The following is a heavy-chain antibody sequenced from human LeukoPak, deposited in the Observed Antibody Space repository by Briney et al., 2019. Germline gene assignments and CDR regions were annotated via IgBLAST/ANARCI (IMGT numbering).Heavy chain of an antibody. J-gene: IGHJ3*02. CDR2: IYSGGST. V-gene: IGHV3-66*01. CDR1: EFSVGSNY. Sequence: PGGSLRLSCAASEFSVGSNYMTWVRQAPGKGLEWVSLIYSGGSTYYADSVKGRFTISRDNAKNSLFLQMNSLRAEDTALYYCTTSPSRSPFHIWGQGTMVTVSS. CDR3: TTSPSRSPFHI.